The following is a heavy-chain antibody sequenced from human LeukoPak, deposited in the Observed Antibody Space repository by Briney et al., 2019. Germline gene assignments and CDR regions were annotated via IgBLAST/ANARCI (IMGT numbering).Heavy chain of an antibody. V-gene: IGHV3-30*18. CDR3: AKSPGYSSSWHYYYYGMDV. Sequence: GRSLRLSCAASGFTFSSYGMHWVRQAPGKGLEWVAVISYDGSNKYYADSVKGRFTISRDNSKNTLYLQMNSLRAEDTAVYSCAKSPGYSSSWHYYYYGMDVWGQGTTVTVSS. D-gene: IGHD6-13*01. CDR2: ISYDGSNK. J-gene: IGHJ6*02. CDR1: GFTFSSYG.